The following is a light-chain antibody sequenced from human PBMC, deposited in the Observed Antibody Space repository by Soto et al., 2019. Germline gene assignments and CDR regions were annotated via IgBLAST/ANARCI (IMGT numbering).Light chain of an antibody. Sequence: EVVLTQSPATLSVTPGERATLSCRASQSVGSLLAWYQQKPGQAPRLLIYSASTRATNIAGRFSGSGSGTEFTLTISSLQSEDFGVYYCQQYNNWPITFGQGTRLEIK. CDR3: QQYNNWPIT. J-gene: IGKJ5*01. CDR1: QSVGSL. CDR2: SAS. V-gene: IGKV3-15*01.